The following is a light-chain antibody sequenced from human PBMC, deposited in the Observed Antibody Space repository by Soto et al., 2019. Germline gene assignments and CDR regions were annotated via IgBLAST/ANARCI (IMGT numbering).Light chain of an antibody. CDR1: QSVSSN. J-gene: IGKJ1*01. V-gene: IGKV3-11*01. Sequence: ELVMTQSPATLSVSPGERATLSCKASQSVSSNLDWYQQKPGQAPRLLIYDASTRATVIPARFSGSGSGTEFTLTISSLEPEDFAVYYCQQRSNWPRTFGQGTKVDI. CDR2: DAS. CDR3: QQRSNWPRT.